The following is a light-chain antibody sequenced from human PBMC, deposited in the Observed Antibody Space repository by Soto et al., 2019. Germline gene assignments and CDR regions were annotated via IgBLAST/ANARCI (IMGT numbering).Light chain of an antibody. J-gene: IGKJ3*01. CDR2: GAS. CDR3: QQYGSSPFT. Sequence: ENGLTHSPRPLSLSPGEGATLSCRASQSVSSSDLAWFLQKPGQAPRLLIYGASSRATGIPDRFSGSGSGTDFTLTISRLEPEDFASYYCQQYGSSPFTFGPGTKVDIK. V-gene: IGKV3-20*01. CDR1: QSVSSSD.